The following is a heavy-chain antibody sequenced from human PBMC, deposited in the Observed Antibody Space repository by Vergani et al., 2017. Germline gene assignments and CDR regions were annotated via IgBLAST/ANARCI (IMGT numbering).Heavy chain of an antibody. J-gene: IGHJ4*02. CDR2: IYYSGST. D-gene: IGHD5-24*01. CDR1: GGSISSSSYY. Sequence: QLQLQESGPGLVKPSETLSLTCTVSGGSISSSSYYWGWIRQPPGKGLEWIGSIYYSGSTYYNPSLKSRVTISVDTSKNQFSLKLSSVTAADTAVYYCARLKRWLQSYFDYWGQGTLVTVSS. V-gene: IGHV4-39*01. CDR3: ARLKRWLQSYFDY.